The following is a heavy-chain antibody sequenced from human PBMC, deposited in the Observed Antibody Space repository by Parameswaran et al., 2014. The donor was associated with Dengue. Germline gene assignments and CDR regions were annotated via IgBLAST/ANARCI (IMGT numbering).Heavy chain of an antibody. V-gene: IGHV4-59*08. Sequence: RWIRQPPGKGLEYIGYVYYSGSTNYNPSLKSRVTISVDTSKNQFSLKLSSVTAADTAVYYCARLDVVYYYMDVWGKGTTVTVSS. CDR2: VYYSGST. J-gene: IGHJ6*03. CDR3: ARLDVVYYYMDV. D-gene: IGHD3-16*01.